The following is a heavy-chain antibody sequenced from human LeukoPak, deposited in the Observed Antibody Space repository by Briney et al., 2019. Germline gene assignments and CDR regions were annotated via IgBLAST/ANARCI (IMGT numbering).Heavy chain of an antibody. D-gene: IGHD3-22*01. Sequence: GASVKVSCKASGGTFSSYAISWLRQAPGQGLEWMGRIIPILGIANYAQKFQGRVTITADKSTSTAYMELSSLRSEDTAVYYCADHTYYYDSSGYGPEYFQHWGQGTLVTVSS. J-gene: IGHJ1*01. CDR2: IIPILGIA. CDR3: ADHTYYYDSSGYGPEYFQH. CDR1: GGTFSSYA. V-gene: IGHV1-69*04.